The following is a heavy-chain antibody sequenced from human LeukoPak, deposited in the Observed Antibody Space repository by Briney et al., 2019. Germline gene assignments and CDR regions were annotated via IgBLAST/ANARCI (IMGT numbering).Heavy chain of an antibody. CDR2: IYYSGST. CDR1: GGSISSYY. D-gene: IGHD2-2*01. J-gene: IGHJ5*02. Sequence: SETLSLTCTVSGGSISSYYWSWIRQPPGKGLEWIGYIYYSGSTNYNPSLKSRVTISIDTSKNQFSLKLSSVTAADTAVYYCASGGFCGSTTCYPNWFDPWGQGTLVTVSS. V-gene: IGHV4-59*01. CDR3: ASGGFCGSTTCYPNWFDP.